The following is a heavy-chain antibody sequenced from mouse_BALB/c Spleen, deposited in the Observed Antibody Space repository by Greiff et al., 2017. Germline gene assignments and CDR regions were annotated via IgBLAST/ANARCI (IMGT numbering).Heavy chain of an antibody. CDR1: GFTFSSYG. CDR3: ARGNYRSGYAMDY. J-gene: IGHJ4*01. Sequence: EVKLMESGGGLVQPGGSLKLSCAASGFTFSSYGMSWVRQTPDKRLELVATINSNGGSTYYPDSVKGRFTISRDNAKNTLYLQMSSLKSEDTAMYYCARGNYRSGYAMDYWGQGTSVTVSS. D-gene: IGHD2-14*01. V-gene: IGHV5-6-3*01. CDR2: INSNGGST.